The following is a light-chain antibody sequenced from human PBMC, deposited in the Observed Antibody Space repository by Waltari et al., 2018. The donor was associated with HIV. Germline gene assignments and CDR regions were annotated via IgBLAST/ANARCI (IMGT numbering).Light chain of an antibody. Sequence: QSALTQPASVSGSPGQSIPISCTGTSSDVGGYNYVSWYQQHPGKVPKLMIFEFSNRPSGVSNRFSGSKSGNTASLTISGLQAEDEADYYCSSYTSSSTLYVFGSGTKVTVL. J-gene: IGLJ1*01. CDR1: SSDVGGYNY. V-gene: IGLV2-14*01. CDR2: EFS. CDR3: SSYTSSSTLYV.